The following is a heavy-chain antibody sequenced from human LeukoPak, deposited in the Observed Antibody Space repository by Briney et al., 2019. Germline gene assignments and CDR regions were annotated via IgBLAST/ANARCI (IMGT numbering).Heavy chain of an antibody. CDR3: AKGRGPYYFDY. V-gene: IGHV4-34*01. Sequence: SETLSLTCAVYGGSFSGYYWSRIRQPPGKGLEWIGEINHSGSINYNPSLKSRVTISVDTSKNQFSLKLGSVTAADTAVYYCAKGRGPYYFDYWGQGTLVTVSS. CDR1: GGSFSGYY. CDR2: INHSGSI. J-gene: IGHJ4*02.